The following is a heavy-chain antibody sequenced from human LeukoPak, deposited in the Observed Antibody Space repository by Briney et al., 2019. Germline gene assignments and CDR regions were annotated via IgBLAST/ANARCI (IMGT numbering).Heavy chain of an antibody. CDR3: ARGDYYDSSGYFVDAFDI. D-gene: IGHD3-22*01. Sequence: SVKVSCKASGGTFSSYAISWVRQAPGQGLEWMGGIIPIFGTANYAQKFQGRVTITADESTSTAYMELSSLRSEDTAVYYCARGDYYDSSGYFVDAFDIWGQGTMVTVSS. V-gene: IGHV1-69*13. CDR2: IIPIFGTA. CDR1: GGTFSSYA. J-gene: IGHJ3*02.